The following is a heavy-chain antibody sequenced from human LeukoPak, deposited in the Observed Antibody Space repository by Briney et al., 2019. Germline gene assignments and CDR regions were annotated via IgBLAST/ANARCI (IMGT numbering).Heavy chain of an antibody. Sequence: PGGSLRLSCAASGFTFSSYSMNWVRQAPGKGLEWVSYISSSSSTIYYADSVEGRFTISRDNAKNSLYLQMNSLRAEDTAVYYCARVGQQLVLDAFDIWGQGTMVTVSS. CDR2: ISSSSSTI. D-gene: IGHD6-13*01. CDR3: ARVGQQLVLDAFDI. CDR1: GFTFSSYS. J-gene: IGHJ3*02. V-gene: IGHV3-48*01.